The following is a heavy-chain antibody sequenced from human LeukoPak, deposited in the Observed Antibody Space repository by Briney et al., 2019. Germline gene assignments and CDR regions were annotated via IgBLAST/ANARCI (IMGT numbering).Heavy chain of an antibody. CDR3: ARDVTYDNSGHYVVGAGDI. J-gene: IGHJ3*02. D-gene: IGHD3-22*01. CDR2: IQQEGSEK. Sequence: GGSLRLSCSVSGFTFSRYWMSWFRQAPGKGLEWVANIQQEGSEKHYVDSVKGRFTISRDNAKNSLYLQMNSLRAEDTAVYYCARDVTYDNSGHYVVGAGDIWGQGTMVTVSS. CDR1: GFTFSRYW. V-gene: IGHV3-7*01.